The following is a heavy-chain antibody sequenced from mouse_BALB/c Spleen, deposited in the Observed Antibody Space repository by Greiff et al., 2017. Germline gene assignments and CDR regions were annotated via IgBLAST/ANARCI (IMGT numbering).Heavy chain of an antibody. J-gene: IGHJ3*01. Sequence: VQLKQSGPGLVKPGASVSISCTASGFSFTGYDMHWVRQSHVKSLEWIGRIYPYNGATSNNQNFKDQASLTVDKSSSTAYMELLSLTSEDSAVYYCARSYYGSSSAWFAYWGQGTLVTVSA. CDR3: ARSYYGSSSAWFAY. CDR2: IYPYNGAT. D-gene: IGHD1-1*01. V-gene: IGHV1-31*01. CDR1: GFSFTGYD.